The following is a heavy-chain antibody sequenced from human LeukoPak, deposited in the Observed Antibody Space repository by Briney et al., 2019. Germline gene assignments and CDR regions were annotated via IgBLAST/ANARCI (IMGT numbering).Heavy chain of an antibody. CDR2: IIPILGIA. CDR3: ARAPVTGVELDY. Sequence: ASVKVSCKASGGTFSSYAISWVRQAPGQGLEWMGRIIPILGIANYAQKFQGRVTITADKSTSTAYMELSSLRSEDTAVYYCARAPVTGVELDYWGQGTLVTVSS. V-gene: IGHV1-69*04. D-gene: IGHD4-11*01. J-gene: IGHJ4*02. CDR1: GGTFSSYA.